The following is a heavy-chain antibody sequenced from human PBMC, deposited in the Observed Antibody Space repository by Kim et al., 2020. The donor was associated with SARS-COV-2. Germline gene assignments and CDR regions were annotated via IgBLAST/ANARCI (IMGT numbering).Heavy chain of an antibody. V-gene: IGHV3-15*01. CDR2: IKSKTGGGTT. CDR1: GFTFSNAW. CDR3: TTVGNRGIWFGSDYYGRDV. J-gene: IGHJ6*02. D-gene: IGHD3-10*01. Sequence: GGSLRLSCAASGFTFSNAWMSWVRQAPGKGLEWVGRIKSKTGGGTTDYAAPGQGRFTISRDDSKNTLHLQMNSLKTGDTDVYYCTTVGNRGIWFGSDYYGRDVWGQGTTVTVSS.